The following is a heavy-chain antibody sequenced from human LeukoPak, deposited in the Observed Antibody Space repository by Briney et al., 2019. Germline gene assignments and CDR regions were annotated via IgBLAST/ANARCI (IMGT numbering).Heavy chain of an antibody. CDR2: IGTAGDT. V-gene: IGHV3-13*01. CDR1: GFTFSSYD. J-gene: IGHJ5*02. Sequence: PGGSLRLSCAASGFTFSSYDMHWVRQPTGKGLEWVSAIGTAGDTYYSHPVKGRFTISRENAKNSLYLHMNSLSAGDTAVYFCARGHMLTGYYNFAWFDPWGQGTLVTVSS. D-gene: IGHD3-9*01. CDR3: ARGHMLTGYYNFAWFDP.